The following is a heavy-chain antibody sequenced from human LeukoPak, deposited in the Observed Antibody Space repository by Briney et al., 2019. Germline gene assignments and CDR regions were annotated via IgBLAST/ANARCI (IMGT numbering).Heavy chain of an antibody. CDR1: GGTFSSYA. V-gene: IGHV1-69*05. J-gene: IGHJ1*01. D-gene: IGHD2-15*01. Sequence: SVKVSCKASGGTFSSYAISWMRQAPGQGLEWMGGIIPIFGTANYAQKFQGRVTITTDESTSTAYMELNSLRSEDTAVYYCARDSADCSGGSCYSAEYFHHWGQGTLVTVSS. CDR2: IIPIFGTA. CDR3: ARDSADCSGGSCYSAEYFHH.